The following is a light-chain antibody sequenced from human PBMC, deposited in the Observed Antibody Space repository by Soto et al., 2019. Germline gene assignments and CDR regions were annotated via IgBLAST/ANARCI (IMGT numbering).Light chain of an antibody. CDR2: DAS. CDR3: QQYNNWPRT. J-gene: IGKJ5*01. CDR1: QTVRNNY. Sequence: EFVLTQSPGTLSLSPGERATLSCRASQTVRNNYLAWYQQKPGQAPRLLIYDASSRATGIPDRFSGSGSGTEFTLTISSLQSEDFAVYYCQQYNNWPRTFGQGTRLEI. V-gene: IGKV3-20*01.